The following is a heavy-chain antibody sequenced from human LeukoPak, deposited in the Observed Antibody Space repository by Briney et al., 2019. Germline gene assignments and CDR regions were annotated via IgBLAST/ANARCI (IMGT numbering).Heavy chain of an antibody. CDR1: GFTFSSYG. CDR2: ISYDGSNK. V-gene: IGHV3-30*03. D-gene: IGHD4-17*01. Sequence: SLRLSCAASGFTFSSYGMHWVRQAPGKGLEWVAVISYDGSNKYYADSVKGRFTISRDNSKNTLYLQMNSLRAEDTAVYYCAYADYGDYFDYWGQGTLVTVSS. J-gene: IGHJ4*02. CDR3: AYADYGDYFDY.